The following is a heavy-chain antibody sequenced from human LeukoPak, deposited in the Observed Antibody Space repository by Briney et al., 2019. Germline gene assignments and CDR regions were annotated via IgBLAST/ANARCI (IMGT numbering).Heavy chain of an antibody. J-gene: IGHJ4*02. V-gene: IGHV3-73*01. CDR2: IRSKANSYAT. CDR1: GFTFSGSA. D-gene: IGHD3-22*01. Sequence: GGFLRLSCAASGFTFSGSAMHWVRQASGKGLEWVGRIRSKANSYATAYAASVKGRFTISRDDSKNTAYLQMNSLKTEDTAVYYCNYYDSSGYRSIDYWGQGTLVTVSS. CDR3: NYYDSSGYRSIDY.